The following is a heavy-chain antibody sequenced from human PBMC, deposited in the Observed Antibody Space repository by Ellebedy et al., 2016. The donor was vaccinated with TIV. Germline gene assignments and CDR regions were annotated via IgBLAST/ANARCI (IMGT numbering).Heavy chain of an antibody. D-gene: IGHD2-2*02. V-gene: IGHV1-69*13. CDR1: GGTFSSYA. Sequence: SVKVSCXASGGTFSSYAISWVRQAPGQGLEWMGWIIPIFGTANYAQKFQGRVTITADESTSTAYMELSSLRSEDTAVYYCAREGSYCSSTSCYMGTDYYYYMDVWGKGTAVTVSS. CDR3: AREGSYCSSTSCYMGTDYYYYMDV. CDR2: IIPIFGTA. J-gene: IGHJ6*03.